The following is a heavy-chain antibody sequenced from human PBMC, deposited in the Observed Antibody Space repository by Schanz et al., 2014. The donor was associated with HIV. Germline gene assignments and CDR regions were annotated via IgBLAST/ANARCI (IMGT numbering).Heavy chain of an antibody. V-gene: IGHV3-23*01. CDR3: ARSGQKRGKAGGGYYYSGMDV. CDR2: ISGSGGNT. Sequence: EVQLLESGGGPVQPGGSLRLSCADSGITFSTYAMTWVRQAPGKGLEWISSISGSGGNTYYAESVKGRFTISRDNPKNTLYLRMNSLRVEDTAVYYCARSGQKRGKAGGGYYYSGMDVWGPGTTVIVSS. D-gene: IGHD6-13*01. CDR1: GITFSTYA. J-gene: IGHJ6*02.